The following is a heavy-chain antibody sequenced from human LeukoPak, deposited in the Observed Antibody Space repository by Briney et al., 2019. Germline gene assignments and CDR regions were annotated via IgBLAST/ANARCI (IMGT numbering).Heavy chain of an antibody. D-gene: IGHD3-10*01. CDR3: AKRPSGSYYSGDAFDI. CDR2: ISGSGGST. Sequence: GGSLRLSCAASGFTFSSYGMSWVRQAPGKGLEWVSAISGSGGSTYYADSVKGRFTISRDNSKNTLYLQMNSLRAEDTAVYYCAKRPSGSYYSGDAFDIWGQGTMVTVSS. V-gene: IGHV3-23*01. CDR1: GFTFSSYG. J-gene: IGHJ3*02.